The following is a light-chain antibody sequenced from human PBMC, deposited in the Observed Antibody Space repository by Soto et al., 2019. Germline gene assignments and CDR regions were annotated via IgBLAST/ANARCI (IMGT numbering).Light chain of an antibody. J-gene: IGLJ2*01. CDR1: SSNIGNNS. Sequence: QSVLTQPPSVSAAPGQKVTISCSGSSSNIGNNSVSWYQHLPGTAPKLLIFDNNKRPSGIPDRFSGSKSGTSATLGITGLQTGDEADFYCGTWDSSLSGVIFGGGTKLTVL. CDR2: DNN. CDR3: GTWDSSLSGVI. V-gene: IGLV1-51*01.